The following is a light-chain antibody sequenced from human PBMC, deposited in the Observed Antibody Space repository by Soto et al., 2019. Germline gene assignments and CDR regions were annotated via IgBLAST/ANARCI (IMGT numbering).Light chain of an antibody. Sequence: VLTQPPSVSGAPGQRVTISCTGSSSNIGAGYDVHWYQQLPGTAPKLLIYGNSNRPSGVPDRFSGSKSGTSASLAITGLQAEDEADYYCQSYDSSRVVFGGGTKLTVL. J-gene: IGLJ2*01. CDR2: GNS. CDR1: SSNIGAGYD. V-gene: IGLV1-40*01. CDR3: QSYDSSRVV.